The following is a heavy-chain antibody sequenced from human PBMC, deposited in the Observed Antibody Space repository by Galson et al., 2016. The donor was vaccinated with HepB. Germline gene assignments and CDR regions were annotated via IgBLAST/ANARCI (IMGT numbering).Heavy chain of an antibody. J-gene: IGHJ4*02. D-gene: IGHD3-3*01. CDR3: ARASGYYSIFDY. CDR1: GFSLSTNGMC. Sequence: ALVKPTQTLTLTCTFSGFSLSTNGMCVSWIRQPPGKALEWLALIDWNDDKHYSTPLKTRLTISKDTSKNQVVLTMTNMDPVDTATYYCARASGYYSIFDYWGQGTLVTVSS. V-gene: IGHV2-70*01. CDR2: IDWNDDK.